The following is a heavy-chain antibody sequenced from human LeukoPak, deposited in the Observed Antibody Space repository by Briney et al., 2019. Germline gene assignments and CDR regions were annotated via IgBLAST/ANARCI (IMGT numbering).Heavy chain of an antibody. D-gene: IGHD4-17*01. Sequence: ASVKVSCKTSGYSFTIFDINWVRQAPGQGLEFVGWMNPRTGDTVYAQKFQGRVTMTRNTSISTAYMELSSLRSEDTAVYYCARGLPVTTGIFYYYYYYGMDVWGQGTTVTVSS. J-gene: IGHJ6*02. CDR3: ARGLPVTTGIFYYYYYYGMDV. CDR1: GYSFTIFD. CDR2: MNPRTGDT. V-gene: IGHV1-8*01.